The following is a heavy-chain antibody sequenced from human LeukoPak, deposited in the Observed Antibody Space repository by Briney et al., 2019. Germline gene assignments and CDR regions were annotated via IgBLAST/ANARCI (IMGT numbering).Heavy chain of an antibody. CDR1: GFTFSSYA. CDR3: ARAMMVVANLWGVFDY. V-gene: IGHV3-23*01. J-gene: IGHJ4*02. CDR2: ISESGAGT. D-gene: IGHD3-22*01. Sequence: PGGSLRLSCAASGFTFSSYAMSWVRQAPGKGLEWLSAISESGAGTYYADSVKGRFTISRDNSKNTLSLQMNSLRAEDTAVYYCARAMMVVANLWGVFDYWGQGTRVTVSS.